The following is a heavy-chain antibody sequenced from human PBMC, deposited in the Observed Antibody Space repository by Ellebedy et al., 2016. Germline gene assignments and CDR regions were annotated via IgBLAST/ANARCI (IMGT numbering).Heavy chain of an antibody. J-gene: IGHJ4*02. CDR3: ARDFGGWPFDY. Sequence: SETLSLTCIVSGDSVSRGRYYWSWIRQPPGRGLEWIGNINYNGMTFHNPSLKSRVTISADTSKNQISLELSSVTAADTAIYYCARDFGGWPFDYWGQGALVTVSS. CDR1: GDSVSRGRYY. CDR2: INYNGMT. D-gene: IGHD6-19*01. V-gene: IGHV4-39*07.